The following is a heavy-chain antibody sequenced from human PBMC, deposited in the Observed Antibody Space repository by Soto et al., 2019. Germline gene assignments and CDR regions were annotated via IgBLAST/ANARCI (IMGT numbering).Heavy chain of an antibody. CDR2: ISGSGSST. J-gene: IGHJ1*01. Sequence: GGSLRLSCAASGFTFSSYAMSWVRQAPGKGLEWVSAISGSGSSTYYADSVKGRFTISRDNSKNTLYLQMNSLRAEDTAVYYCAKDLYSSSWGYFQHWGQGTLVTVSS. V-gene: IGHV3-23*01. D-gene: IGHD6-13*01. CDR1: GFTFSSYA. CDR3: AKDLYSSSWGYFQH.